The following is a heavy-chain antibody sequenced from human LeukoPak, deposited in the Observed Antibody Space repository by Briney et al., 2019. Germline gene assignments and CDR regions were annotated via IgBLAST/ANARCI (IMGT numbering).Heavy chain of an antibody. D-gene: IGHD4-23*01. J-gene: IGHJ3*02. CDR1: GGSISSGDYC. CDR3: ARDLRMAYGGNRYDAFDI. CDR2: IYYAGTT. Sequence: SETLSLTCTVSGGSISSGDYCWSWIRQPLGKGLEWIGYIYYAGTTYYTPSLKSRVTISVDTPKNQFSLKLSSVTAADTAVYYCARDLRMAYGGNRYDAFDIWGQGTMVTVSS. V-gene: IGHV4-30-4*02.